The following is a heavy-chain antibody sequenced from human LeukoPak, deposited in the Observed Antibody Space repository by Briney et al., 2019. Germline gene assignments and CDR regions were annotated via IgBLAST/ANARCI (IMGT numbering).Heavy chain of an antibody. CDR1: GGSISSSSYY. J-gene: IGHJ4*02. CDR3: ARELSEEFTMVRGVNFDY. V-gene: IGHV4-39*07. D-gene: IGHD3-10*01. Sequence: SETLSLACTVSGGSISSSSYYWGWIRQPPGKGLEWIESIYYSGSTYYNPSLKSRVTISVDTSKNQFSLKLSSVTAADTAVYYCARELSEEFTMVRGVNFDYWGQGTLVTVSS. CDR2: IYYSGST.